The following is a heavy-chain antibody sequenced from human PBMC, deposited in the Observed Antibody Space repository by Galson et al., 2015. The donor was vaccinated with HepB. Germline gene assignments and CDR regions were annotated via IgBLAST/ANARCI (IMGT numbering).Heavy chain of an antibody. D-gene: IGHD6-13*01. V-gene: IGHV1-2*02. CDR3: ARGGGIAAVGIDY. J-gene: IGHJ4*02. Sequence: SVKVSCKASGYTFTGYYIHWVRQAPGQGLEWMGWINPNSGGTNYAQKFQGRVTITRDTSISTAYMELSSLRSDDTAVYYCARGGGIAAVGIDYWGQGTLLTVSS. CDR2: INPNSGGT. CDR1: GYTFTGYY.